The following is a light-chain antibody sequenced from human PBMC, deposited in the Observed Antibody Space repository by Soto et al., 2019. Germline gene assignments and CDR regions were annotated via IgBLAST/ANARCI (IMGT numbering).Light chain of an antibody. CDR3: RSRSSSSTVVV. Sequence: QSALTQPASMSGTPGQSITISCTGTSRDVGGYNDVSWYRQHPGKAPKLMIYDVNNRPSGVSNRFSGSKSGNTASLTISGLQAEDEADYYCRSRSSSSTVVVFGGGTKLTVL. CDR2: DVN. V-gene: IGLV2-14*03. J-gene: IGLJ2*01. CDR1: SRDVGGYND.